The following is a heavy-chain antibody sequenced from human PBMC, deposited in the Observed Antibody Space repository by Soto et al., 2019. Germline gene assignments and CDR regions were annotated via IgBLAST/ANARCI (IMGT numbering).Heavy chain of an antibody. CDR1: WFTFISYS. J-gene: IGHJ4*02. D-gene: IGHD4-17*01. CDR2: ISGSGGST. V-gene: IGHV3-23*01. CDR3: AKDLPMTTVTQVS. Sequence: WAPRVSRAASWFTFISYSLSWGRPAPGKGLEWVSAISGSGGSTYYADSVKGRFTISRDNSKNTLYLQMNSLRAEDTAVYYCAKDLPMTTVTQVSWGQGTLVTVSS.